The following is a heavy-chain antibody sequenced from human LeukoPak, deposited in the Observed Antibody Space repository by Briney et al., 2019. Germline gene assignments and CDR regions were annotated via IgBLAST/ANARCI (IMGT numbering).Heavy chain of an antibody. V-gene: IGHV1-69*13. J-gene: IGHJ6*02. CDR2: IIPIFGTA. CDR3: ARDLKNTAMANYYYYYGRDV. Sequence: ASVKVSCKASGGTFSSYAISWVRQAPGQGLEWMGGIIPIFGTANYAQKFQGRVTITADESTSTAYMELGSLRSEDTAVYYCARDLKNTAMANYYYYYGRDVWGQGTTVTVSS. D-gene: IGHD5-18*01. CDR1: GGTFSSYA.